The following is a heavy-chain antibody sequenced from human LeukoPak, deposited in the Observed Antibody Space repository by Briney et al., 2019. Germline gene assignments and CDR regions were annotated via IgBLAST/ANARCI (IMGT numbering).Heavy chain of an antibody. Sequence: PGGSLRLSCAASGFTFSSYSMNWVRQAPGKGLEWVSPISSSSSYIYSADSVKGRFTISRDNAKNSLYLQMNSLRAEDTAVYYCARDVDYGSSHYYFDYWGQGTLVTVSS. D-gene: IGHD4-17*01. CDR2: ISSSSSYI. CDR3: ARDVDYGSSHYYFDY. J-gene: IGHJ4*02. V-gene: IGHV3-21*01. CDR1: GFTFSSYS.